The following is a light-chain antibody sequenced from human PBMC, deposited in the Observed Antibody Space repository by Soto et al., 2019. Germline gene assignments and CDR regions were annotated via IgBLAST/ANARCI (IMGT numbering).Light chain of an antibody. CDR1: QSVSIY. V-gene: IGKV3-15*01. Sequence: VGTLTTTKLFAFPGVRATLSCRASQSVSIYLAWYQQKPGQAPRLLIYGASTRATGIPARFSGSVSGTEFSLTFGCLQSEDFAVYYCQEYNPLLPVTFDVGTMLDIK. CDR3: QEYNPLLPVT. J-gene: IGKJ4*01. CDR2: GAS.